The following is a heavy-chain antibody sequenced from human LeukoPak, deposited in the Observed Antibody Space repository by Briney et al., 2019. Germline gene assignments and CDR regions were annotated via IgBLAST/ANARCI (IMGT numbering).Heavy chain of an antibody. V-gene: IGHV1-18*01. J-gene: IGHJ3*02. CDR3: ARDLGWYGAFDI. CDR2: ISAHIGNT. CDR1: GFTFTNYG. D-gene: IGHD6-19*01. Sequence: ASVKVSCKASGFTFTNYGFSWVRQAPGQGLEWMGWISAHIGNTNYAQKVQGRVTMTTDTSTSTAYMELRNLRSDDTAVYFCARDLGWYGAFDIWGQGTMVTVSS.